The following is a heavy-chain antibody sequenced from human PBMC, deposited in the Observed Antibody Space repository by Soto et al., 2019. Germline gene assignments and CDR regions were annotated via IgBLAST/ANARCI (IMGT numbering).Heavy chain of an antibody. CDR3: ARGLFSGTGTTDY. V-gene: IGHV3-30*03. CDR2: ISYDGSNK. J-gene: IGHJ4*02. CDR1: GFTFSSYG. Sequence: GGSLRLSCAASGFTFSSYGMHWVRQAPGKGLEWVAVISYDGSNKYYADSVKGRFTISRDNSKNTLYLQMNSLRAEDTAVYYCARGLFSGTGTTDYWGQGTLVTVSS. D-gene: IGHD1-7*01.